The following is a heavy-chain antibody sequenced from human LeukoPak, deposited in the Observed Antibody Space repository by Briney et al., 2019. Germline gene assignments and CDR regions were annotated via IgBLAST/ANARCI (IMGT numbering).Heavy chain of an antibody. CDR1: GFTFSNYG. CDR3: TRDHGDYSFDY. CDR2: IWLDGSNI. D-gene: IGHD4-17*01. V-gene: IGHV3-33*01. J-gene: IGHJ4*02. Sequence: GGSLRLSCVASGFTFSNYGMNWVRQAPGKGLEWVAIIWLDGSNIYYADSVKGRFTISRDNSKNTLFLQMISLRAEDTGVYYCTRDHGDYSFDYWGQGTLVTVSS.